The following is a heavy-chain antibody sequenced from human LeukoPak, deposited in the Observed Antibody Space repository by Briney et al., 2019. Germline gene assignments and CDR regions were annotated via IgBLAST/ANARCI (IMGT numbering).Heavy chain of an antibody. CDR3: GRNFDY. Sequence: PSETLSLTCTVSGGSISSYYWSWIRQPPGKGLEWIGEINHSGTTHYNPSLKSRVAISLDTSRSRFSLQLSSVTAADTAVYYCGRNFDYWGQGTLVTVSS. J-gene: IGHJ4*02. CDR2: INHSGTT. CDR1: GGSISSYY. V-gene: IGHV4-34*01.